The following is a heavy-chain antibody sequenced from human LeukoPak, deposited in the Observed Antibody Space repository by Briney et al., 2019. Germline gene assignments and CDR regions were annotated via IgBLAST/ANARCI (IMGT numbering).Heavy chain of an antibody. J-gene: IGHJ3*02. CDR3: ARDSSSMDDAFDI. V-gene: IGHV3-30*02. D-gene: IGHD6-6*01. Sequence: GGSLRLSCAASGFTFSSYGMHWVRQAPGKGLEWVAFIRYDGSNKYYADSVKGRFTISRDNAKNSLYLQMNSLRAEDTAVYYCARDSSSMDDAFDIWGQGTMVTVSS. CDR1: GFTFSSYG. CDR2: IRYDGSNK.